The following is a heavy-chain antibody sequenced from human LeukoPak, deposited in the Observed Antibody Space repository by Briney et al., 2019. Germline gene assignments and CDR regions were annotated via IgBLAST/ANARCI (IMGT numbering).Heavy chain of an antibody. D-gene: IGHD1-26*01. V-gene: IGHV4-34*01. CDR2: XXHSGST. CDR3: ARVRVGATARSYYYGMDV. J-gene: IGHJ6*02. Sequence: VYGGSFXGXXXXGXRXXXXXXXXXXXXXXHSGSTNYNPSLKSRGTISVDTSKNQFSLKLSSVTAADTAVYYCARVRVGATARSYYYGMDVWGQGTTVTVSS. CDR1: GGSFXGXX.